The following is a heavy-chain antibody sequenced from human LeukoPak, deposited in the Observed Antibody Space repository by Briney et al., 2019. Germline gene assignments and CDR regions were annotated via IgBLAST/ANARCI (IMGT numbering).Heavy chain of an antibody. Sequence: PSETLSLTCTVSGGSVSSGSYYWSWIRQPPGKGLEWIGYIYYSGSISYNPSLKSRVTISVDTSKNQFSLKLSSLTAADTAVYFCARAHGSGSTTFDPWGQGTLVTVSS. D-gene: IGHD3-10*01. J-gene: IGHJ5*02. CDR1: GGSVSSGSYY. CDR2: IYYSGSI. V-gene: IGHV4-61*01. CDR3: ARAHGSGSTTFDP.